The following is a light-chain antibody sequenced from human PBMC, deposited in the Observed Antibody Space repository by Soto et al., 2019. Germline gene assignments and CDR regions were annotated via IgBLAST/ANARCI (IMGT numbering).Light chain of an antibody. V-gene: IGKV3-20*01. CDR3: QQYDSSPQT. CDR2: GAS. J-gene: IGKJ1*01. Sequence: IVHTQSPATPTVSPGERATHFCRASQSVCVSYLAWYRQKPGQAPRLLIYGASSRVTGIPDRCSGSGSGTDFTLTISRLEPEDFAVYFCQQYDSSPQTFGQGTKVDIK. CDR1: QSVCVSY.